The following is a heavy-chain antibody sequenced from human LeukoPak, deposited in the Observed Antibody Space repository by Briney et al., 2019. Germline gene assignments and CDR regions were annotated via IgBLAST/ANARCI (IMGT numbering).Heavy chain of an antibody. CDR3: ARDWLRGRPGLSRWYFDL. Sequence: ASVKVSCKASGYTFTGYYMHWVRQAPGQGLEWMGWINPNSGGTNYAQKFQGRVTMTRDTSISTAYMELSRLRSDDTAVYYCARDWLRGRPGLSRWYFDLWGRGTLVTVPS. D-gene: IGHD5-12*01. CDR2: INPNSGGT. CDR1: GYTFTGYY. V-gene: IGHV1-2*02. J-gene: IGHJ2*01.